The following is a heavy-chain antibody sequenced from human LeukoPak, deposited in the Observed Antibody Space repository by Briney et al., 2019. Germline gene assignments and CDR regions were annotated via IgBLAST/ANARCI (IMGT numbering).Heavy chain of an antibody. V-gene: IGHV4-4*07. CDR1: GGSITSYY. CDR3: ARGQRMDV. D-gene: IGHD5-24*01. Sequence: SETLSLTSAVSGGSITSYYWTWIRHPAGKGLEWIGRIYTSGNTNYNPSIKSRVTMSLDTSKNQLSLKLSSVTAADTAVYYCARGQRMDVWGQGATVTVSS. CDR2: IYTSGNT. J-gene: IGHJ6*02.